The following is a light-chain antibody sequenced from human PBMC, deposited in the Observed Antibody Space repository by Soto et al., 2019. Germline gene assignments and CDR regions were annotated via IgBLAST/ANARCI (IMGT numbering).Light chain of an antibody. CDR2: TAS. Sequence: DIQMTQSPSTLSGSLVDRVIITCRASQSIGSWLAWYQQQPGKVPKLLIYTASTLQSGVPSRFSGSGSGAKFTLTISSLQPEDFATYYCQQYNTYPWTFGQGTKVDIK. J-gene: IGKJ1*01. CDR3: QQYNTYPWT. CDR1: QSIGSW. V-gene: IGKV1-5*03.